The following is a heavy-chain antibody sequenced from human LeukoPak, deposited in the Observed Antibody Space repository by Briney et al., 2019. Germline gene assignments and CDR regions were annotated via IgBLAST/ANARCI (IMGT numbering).Heavy chain of an antibody. V-gene: IGHV3-64*04. J-gene: IGHJ4*02. Sequence: GGSLRLSCSASGFTFSSYAMHWVRQAPGKGLEYVSAISSNGGSTYYADSVKGRFTISRDNSKNTLYLQMNSLRAEDTAVYYCARRPYYDYVWGSSDYWGQGTLATVSS. D-gene: IGHD3-16*01. CDR3: ARRPYYDYVWGSSDY. CDR1: GFTFSSYA. CDR2: ISSNGGST.